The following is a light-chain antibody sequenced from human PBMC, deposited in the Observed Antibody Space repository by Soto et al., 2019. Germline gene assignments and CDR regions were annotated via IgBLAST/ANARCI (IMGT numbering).Light chain of an antibody. CDR3: QQRYNWPIT. CDR2: GAS. J-gene: IGKJ5*01. V-gene: IGKV3-11*01. CDR1: QSINSD. Sequence: ILMTQSPATLSVSPGETTILSCRASQSINSDVAWYQQKVGQTPRLLIHGASTRATGIAARFSGSGSGTDFTLTISSLEPEDFSVYYCQQRYNWPITFGQGTRLEIK.